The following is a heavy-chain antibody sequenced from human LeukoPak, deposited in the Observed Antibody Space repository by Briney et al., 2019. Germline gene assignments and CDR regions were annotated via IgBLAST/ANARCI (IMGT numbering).Heavy chain of an antibody. CDR3: ARAVYTYGSGSYSFDY. D-gene: IGHD3-10*01. J-gene: IGHJ4*02. Sequence: SETLSLTCTVSGGSISSYYWSWIRQPPGKGLEWIGYIYYSGSTNYNPSLKSRVTISVDTSKNQFSLKLSSVIAADTAVYYCARAVYTYGSGSYSFDYWGQGTLVTVSS. CDR2: IYYSGST. CDR1: GGSISSYY. V-gene: IGHV4-59*01.